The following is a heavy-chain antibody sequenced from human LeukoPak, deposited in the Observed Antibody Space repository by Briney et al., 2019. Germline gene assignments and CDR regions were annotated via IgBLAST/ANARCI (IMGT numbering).Heavy chain of an antibody. CDR3: ASCRGRYDILTGYSVHLFDY. CDR2: IYYSGST. J-gene: IGHJ4*02. V-gene: IGHV4-39*01. Sequence: SETLSLTCTVSGGSISSSSYYWGWIRQPPGKGLEWIGSIYYSGSTYYNPSLKSRVTISVDTSKNQFSLKLSSVTAADTAVYYCASCRGRYDILTGYSVHLFDYWGQGTLVTVSS. CDR1: GGSISSSSYY. D-gene: IGHD3-9*01.